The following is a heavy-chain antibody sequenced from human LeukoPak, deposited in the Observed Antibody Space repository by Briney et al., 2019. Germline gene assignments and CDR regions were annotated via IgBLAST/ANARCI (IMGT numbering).Heavy chain of an antibody. V-gene: IGHV4-34*01. CDR1: GGSFSGYY. CDR3: ASGPVIAVAGTYYYYYMDV. D-gene: IGHD6-19*01. Sequence: SETLSLTCAVYGGSFSGYYWSWIRQPPGKGLEWIGEINHSGSTNYNPSLKSRVTISVDTSKNQFSLKLSSVTAADTAVYYCASGPVIAVAGTYYYYYMDVWGKGPTVTVSS. CDR2: INHSGST. J-gene: IGHJ6*03.